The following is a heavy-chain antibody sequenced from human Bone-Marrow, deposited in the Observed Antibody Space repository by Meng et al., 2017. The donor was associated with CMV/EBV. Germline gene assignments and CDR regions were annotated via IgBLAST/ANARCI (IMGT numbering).Heavy chain of an antibody. J-gene: IGHJ6*02. CDR3: AITLRWSKGAYYYYGMDV. V-gene: IGHV1-69*10. D-gene: IGHD4-23*01. CDR2: IIPILGIA. Sequence: SVKVSCKASGGTFSGYAISWVRQAPGQGLEWMGGIIPILGIANYAQKFQGRVTITADKSTSTAYMELSSLRSEDTAVYYCAITLRWSKGAYYYYGMDVWGQGTTVTVSS. CDR1: GGTFSGYA.